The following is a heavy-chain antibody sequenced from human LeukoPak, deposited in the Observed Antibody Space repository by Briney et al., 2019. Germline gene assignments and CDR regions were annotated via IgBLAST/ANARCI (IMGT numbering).Heavy chain of an antibody. J-gene: IGHJ4*02. CDR2: IYYSGST. CDR3: ARWRFGELSGFDY. D-gene: IGHD3-10*01. CDR1: GGSISSSNW. V-gene: IGHV4-39*01. Sequence: SETLSLTCAVSGGSISSSNWWSWVRPPPGKGLEWIGSIYYSGSTYYNPSLKGRVTISVDTSKNQFSLKLSSVTAADTAVYYCARWRFGELSGFDYWGQGTLVTVSS.